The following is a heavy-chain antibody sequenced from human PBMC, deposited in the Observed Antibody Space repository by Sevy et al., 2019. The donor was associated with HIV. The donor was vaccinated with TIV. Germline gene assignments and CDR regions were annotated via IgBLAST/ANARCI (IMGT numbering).Heavy chain of an antibody. V-gene: IGHV3-23*01. J-gene: IGHJ4*02. Sequence: GGSLRLSCTASGFTFSSYAMSWVRQAPGKGLEWVSAISGSGGSTYYADSVKGRFTISRDNSKNTLYLQMNSLRAEDTAVYYCAKADFWSGYYPYYFDYWGQGTLVTVSS. CDR1: GFTFSSYA. CDR3: AKADFWSGYYPYYFDY. D-gene: IGHD3-3*01. CDR2: ISGSGGST.